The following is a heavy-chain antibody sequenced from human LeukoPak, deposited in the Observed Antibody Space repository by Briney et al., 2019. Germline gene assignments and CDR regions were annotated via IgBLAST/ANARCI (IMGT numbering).Heavy chain of an antibody. CDR2: IYYSGST. CDR1: GGSISSYY. V-gene: IGHV4-59*08. Sequence: PSETLSLTCTVSGGSISSYYWSWIRQPPGKGLEWIGYIYYSGSTNYNPSLKSRVTISVDTSKNQFSLKLSSVTAADTAVYYCARHTVVYYFDYWGQGTLVTVSS. D-gene: IGHD4-23*01. J-gene: IGHJ4*02. CDR3: ARHTVVYYFDY.